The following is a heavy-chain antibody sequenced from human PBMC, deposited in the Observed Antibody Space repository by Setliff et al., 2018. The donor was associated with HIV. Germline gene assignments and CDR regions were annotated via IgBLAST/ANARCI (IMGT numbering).Heavy chain of an antibody. D-gene: IGHD3-9*01. CDR3: ARGPRYYDILTGPYYYYYYMDV. CDR1: GDPISTYY. Sequence: SETLSLTCTVSGDPISTYYWSWIRKPPGKGLEWIGEINHSGSTNYNPSLKSRVTISVDTSKNQFSLKLSSVTAADTAVYYCARGPRYYDILTGPYYYYYYMDVWGKGTTVTVSS. J-gene: IGHJ6*03. V-gene: IGHV4-34*01. CDR2: INHSGST.